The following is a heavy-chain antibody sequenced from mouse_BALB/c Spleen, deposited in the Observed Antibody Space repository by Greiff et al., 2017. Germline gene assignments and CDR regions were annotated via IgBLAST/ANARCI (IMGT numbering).Heavy chain of an antibody. CDR1: GFTFSSYT. CDR3: TRGYDY. V-gene: IGHV5-6-4*01. J-gene: IGHJ3*01. CDR2: ISSGGSYT. Sequence: EVMLVESGGGLVKPGGSLKLSCAASGFTFSSYTMSWVRQTPEKRLEWVATISSGGSYTYYPDSVKGRFTISRDNAKNTLYLQMSSLKSEDTAMYYCTRGYDYGGQGTLGTVSA.